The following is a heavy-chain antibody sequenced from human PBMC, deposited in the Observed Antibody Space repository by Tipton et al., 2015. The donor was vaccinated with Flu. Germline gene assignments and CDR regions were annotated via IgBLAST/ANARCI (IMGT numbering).Heavy chain of an antibody. V-gene: IGHV3-23*01. D-gene: IGHD5-12*01. J-gene: IGHJ2*01. CDR3: ARDQVESGLNSWYFDL. Sequence: SLRLSCAASGFTFSSYAMSWVRQAPGKGLEWVSAISGSGGSTYYADSVKGRFTISRDNSKNTLYLQMNSLRAEDTAVYYCARDQVESGLNSWYFDLWGRGTLVTVSS. CDR2: ISGSGGST. CDR1: GFTFSSYA.